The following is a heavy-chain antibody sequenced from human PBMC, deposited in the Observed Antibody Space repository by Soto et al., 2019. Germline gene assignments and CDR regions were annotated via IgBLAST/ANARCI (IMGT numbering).Heavy chain of an antibody. CDR2: INPSGGST. CDR3: ARVPPRRDGYNDAFDM. J-gene: IGHJ3*02. V-gene: IGHV1-46*01. CDR1: GYTFISYY. Sequence: GASVKFSCKASGYTFISYYMHWVRQAPGQGLEWMGMINPSGGSTSYAQKFQGRITMTRDTSTSTVYMELSSLRSEDAAVYYCARVPPRRDGYNDAFDMWGQGTMVTVS. D-gene: IGHD5-12*01.